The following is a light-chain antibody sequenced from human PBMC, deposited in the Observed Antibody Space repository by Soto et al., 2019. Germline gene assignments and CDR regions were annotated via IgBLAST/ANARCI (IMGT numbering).Light chain of an antibody. Sequence: AIQMTQSPSSLSASVGDRVTITCRASQVIRNDLGWYQQKPGKAPKLLIYGASNLQSGVPSRFSGXXXXXXXXXTITSLQPEDFATYYCLHDHNYPWTFGQGTKVDIK. CDR1: QVIRND. V-gene: IGKV1-6*01. J-gene: IGKJ1*01. CDR3: LHDHNYPWT. CDR2: GAS.